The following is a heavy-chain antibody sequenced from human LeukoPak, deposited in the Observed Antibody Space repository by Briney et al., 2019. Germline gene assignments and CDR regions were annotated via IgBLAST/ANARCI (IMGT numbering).Heavy chain of an antibody. CDR1: GLTLSIYS. J-gene: IGHJ6*02. CDR2: ISSSGSTI. Sequence: GGSLRLSCAASGLTLSIYSMNWVRQAPGKGLEWVSYISSSGSTIYYADSVKGRFTISRDNAKNSLYLQMNSLRAEGTAVYYRARAHDVPPYYYYYGMDVWGQGTTVTVSS. D-gene: IGHD2-2*01. CDR3: ARAHDVPPYYYYYGMDV. V-gene: IGHV3-48*04.